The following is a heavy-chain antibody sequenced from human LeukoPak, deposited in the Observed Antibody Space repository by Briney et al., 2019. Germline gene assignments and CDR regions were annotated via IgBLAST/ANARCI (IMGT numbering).Heavy chain of an antibody. Sequence: TSVKVCCKASGYTFTGYYMHCVRQAPGQGLEWMGWINPNSGGTNYAQKFQGRVTMTRDTSISTAYMELSRLRSDDAAVYYCARDRYYDSSGYYYGVYYYYGMDVWGQGTTVTVSS. CDR2: INPNSGGT. CDR1: GYTFTGYY. D-gene: IGHD3-22*01. CDR3: ARDRYYDSSGYYYGVYYYYGMDV. V-gene: IGHV1-2*02. J-gene: IGHJ6*02.